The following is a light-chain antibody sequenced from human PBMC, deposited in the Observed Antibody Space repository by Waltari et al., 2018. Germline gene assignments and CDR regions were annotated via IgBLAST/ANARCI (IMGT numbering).Light chain of an antibody. V-gene: IGLV2-23*02. Sequence: QSALTQPASMSGSPGQSITISCTGTSSDVGRYNLVPWYQQHPGTAPKLMIYEVTKRPSGVSNRFSGSKSDNTASLTISGLQAEDEADYYCCSYAGSSIFYVFGSGTKVTVL. CDR3: CSYAGSSIFYV. J-gene: IGLJ1*01. CDR2: EVT. CDR1: SSDVGRYNL.